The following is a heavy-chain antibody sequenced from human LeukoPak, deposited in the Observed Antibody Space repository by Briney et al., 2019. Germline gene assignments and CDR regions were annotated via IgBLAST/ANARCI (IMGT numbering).Heavy chain of an antibody. V-gene: IGHV1-2*02. D-gene: IGHD2-2*01. Sequence: ASVKVSCKASGYTFTSYGISWVRQAPGQGLEWMGWINPNSGGTNYAQKFQGRVTMTRDTSISTAYMELSRLRSDDTAVYYCARGNKKYQLLEYYYYYYMDVWGKGTTVTVSS. CDR2: INPNSGGT. CDR1: GYTFTSYG. J-gene: IGHJ6*03. CDR3: ARGNKKYQLLEYYYYYYMDV.